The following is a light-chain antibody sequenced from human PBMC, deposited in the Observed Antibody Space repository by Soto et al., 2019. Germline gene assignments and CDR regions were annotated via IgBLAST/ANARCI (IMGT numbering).Light chain of an antibody. Sequence: QPVLTQPPSASASLGASVTLTCTLSSGYSNYKVDWYQQRPGKGPRFVMQVGTGGIVGSKGDGIPDRFSVLGSGLNRYLTIKNIQEEDESDYHCGADHGSGSNFLLFGSGTQLTVL. CDR2: VGTGGIVG. V-gene: IGLV9-49*01. CDR3: GADHGSGSNFLL. J-gene: IGLJ6*01. CDR1: SGYSNYK.